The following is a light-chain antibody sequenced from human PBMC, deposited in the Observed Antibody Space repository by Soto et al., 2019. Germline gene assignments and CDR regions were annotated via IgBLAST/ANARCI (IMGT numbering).Light chain of an antibody. CDR1: QSVSNW. CDR3: QQYYSYPPAT. J-gene: IGKJ1*01. CDR2: AAS. Sequence: DIQMTQYTSTLSASVGERVTITCRASQSVSNWLAWYQQKPGNAPQLLIYAASTLKSGVPSRFSGSGSGTDFTLTISCLQSEDFATYYCQQYYSYPPATFGQGSKVDIK. V-gene: IGKV1-5*01.